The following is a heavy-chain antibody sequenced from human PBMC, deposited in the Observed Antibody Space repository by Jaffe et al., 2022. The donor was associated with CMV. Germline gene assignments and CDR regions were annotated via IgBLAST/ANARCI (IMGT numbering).Heavy chain of an antibody. D-gene: IGHD4-17*01. CDR2: IYYSGST. CDR1: GGSISSSSYY. V-gene: IGHV4-39*01. CDR3: ARHVLETTVTTSWFDP. J-gene: IGHJ5*02. Sequence: QLQLQESGPGLVKPSETLSLTCTVSGGSISSSSYYWGWIRQPPGKGLEWIGSIYYSGSTYYNPSLKSRVTISVDTSKNQFSLKLSSVTAADTAVYYCARHVLETTVTTSWFDPWGQGTLVTVSS.